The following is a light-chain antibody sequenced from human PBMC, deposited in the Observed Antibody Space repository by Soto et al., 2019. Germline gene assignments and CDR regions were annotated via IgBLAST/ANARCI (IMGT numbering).Light chain of an antibody. CDR1: PSVSSY. J-gene: IGKJ2*01. CDR2: DAS. CDR3: QQRSNWPYT. V-gene: IGKV3-11*01. Sequence: EIVLTQSPATLSLSPGERATLSCRASPSVSSYLAWYQQKPGQAPRLLIYDASNRATGIPARFSGSGSGTDFTPTISSLEPEYFAVYYCQQRSNWPYTFGQGTKLEIK.